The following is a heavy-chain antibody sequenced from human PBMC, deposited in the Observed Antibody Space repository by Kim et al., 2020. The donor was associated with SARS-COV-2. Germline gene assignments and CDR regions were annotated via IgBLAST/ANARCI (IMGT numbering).Heavy chain of an antibody. J-gene: IGHJ3*01. V-gene: IGHV4-31*03. D-gene: IGHD3-9*01. Sequence: SETLSLTCTVSGGSISSGGYYWSWIRQHPGKGLEWIGYIYYSGSTYYNPSLKSRVTITVDTSKNQFSLKLSSVTAADTAVYYWARVVGHYEILTGYQESVGVDLWGQGTMDTVSS. CDR2: IYYSGST. CDR3: ARVVGHYEILTGYQESVGVDL. CDR1: GGSISSGGYY.